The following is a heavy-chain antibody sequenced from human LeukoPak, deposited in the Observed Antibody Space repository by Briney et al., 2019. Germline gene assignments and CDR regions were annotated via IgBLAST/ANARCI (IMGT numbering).Heavy chain of an antibody. J-gene: IGHJ4*02. CDR3: AKDWGSYLDY. D-gene: IGHD3-16*01. CDR2: ISYDGSNK. CDR1: GFTFSSYG. Sequence: PGGSLRLSCAASGFTFSSYGLHSVRPAPGQGLGWVAVISYDGSNKYYADSVKGRFTISRDNSKNTLYLQMNSLRAEDTAVYYCAKDWGSYLDYWGQGTLVTVSS. V-gene: IGHV3-30*18.